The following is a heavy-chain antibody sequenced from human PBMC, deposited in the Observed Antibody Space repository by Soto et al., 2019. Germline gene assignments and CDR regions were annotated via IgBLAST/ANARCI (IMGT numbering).Heavy chain of an antibody. Sequence: SLRLSCAASGFTFSSYWMSWVRQAPGKGLEWVANIKQDGSEKYYVDSVKGRFTISRDNAKNSLYLQMNSLRAEDTAVYYCARSLVNPGSHFAWFDSWGPGTLVTVSS. D-gene: IGHD3-10*01. CDR1: GFTFSSYW. CDR3: ARSLVNPGSHFAWFDS. V-gene: IGHV3-7*01. J-gene: IGHJ5*01. CDR2: IKQDGSEK.